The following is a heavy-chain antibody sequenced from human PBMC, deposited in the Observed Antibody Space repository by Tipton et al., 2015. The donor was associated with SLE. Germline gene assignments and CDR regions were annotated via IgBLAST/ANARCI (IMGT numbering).Heavy chain of an antibody. CDR3: ARVHRDYYGMDV. CDR2: IDHSRST. CDR1: GGSISSDSYY. Sequence: TLSLTCTVSGGSISSDSYYWSWIRQPAGKGLEWIGEIDHSRSTNYNPSLKSRVTISVDTSRNQFSLKLSSVTAADTAVYYCARVHRDYYGMDVWGQGTTVTVSS. D-gene: IGHD1-1*01. J-gene: IGHJ6*02. V-gene: IGHV4-61*09.